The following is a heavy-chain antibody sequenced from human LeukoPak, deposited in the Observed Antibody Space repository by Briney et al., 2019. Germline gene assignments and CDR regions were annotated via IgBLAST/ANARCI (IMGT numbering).Heavy chain of an antibody. CDR1: GFTFSSYS. Sequence: GGSLRLSCAASGFTFSSYSMNWVRQAPGKGLEWVSYISSSSTTIYYADSVKGRFTISRDNSKNTLYLQMNSLRAEDTAVYYCAGTYCSGGSCYMGAIDYWGQGTLVTVSS. J-gene: IGHJ4*02. CDR2: ISSSSTTI. V-gene: IGHV3-48*01. D-gene: IGHD2-15*01. CDR3: AGTYCSGGSCYMGAIDY.